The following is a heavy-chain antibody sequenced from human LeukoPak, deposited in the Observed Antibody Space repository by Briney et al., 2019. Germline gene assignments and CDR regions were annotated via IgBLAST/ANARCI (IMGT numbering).Heavy chain of an antibody. V-gene: IGHV3-48*04. J-gene: IGHJ4*02. D-gene: IGHD1-14*01. CDR1: GFSLSSYN. Sequence: RGSLRLSCAASGFSLSSYNMDWVRQAPGKGLEFVAYINTRSSTIYYADSVKGRFTISRDNAKNSLYLQMNSLRAEDTAVYYCARDGGHSAEIDFWGQGTLVTVSS. CDR2: INTRSSTI. CDR3: ARDGGHSAEIDF.